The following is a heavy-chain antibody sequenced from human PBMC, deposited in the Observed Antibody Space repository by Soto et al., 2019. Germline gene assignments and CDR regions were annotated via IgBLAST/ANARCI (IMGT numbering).Heavy chain of an antibody. CDR3: ARDYSTKGFDY. J-gene: IGHJ4*01. V-gene: IGHV3-11*01. CDR2: ISGSGTAI. Sequence: QVQLVESGGGLVRPGGSLRLSCTASGFALIDYMSWIRQAPGRGLECVSYISGSGTAIYTADSVKGRFTVSKDDAKNSLYLQMNSLTAEDTAVYYCARDYSTKGFDYWGHGTLVTVSS. CDR1: GFALIDY. D-gene: IGHD4-4*01.